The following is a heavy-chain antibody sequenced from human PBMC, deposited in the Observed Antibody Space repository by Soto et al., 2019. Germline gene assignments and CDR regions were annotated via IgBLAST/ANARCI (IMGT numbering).Heavy chain of an antibody. CDR1: GFSLSTSGMC. D-gene: IGHD6-19*01. CDR3: ARIRYSSGWGYGMDV. Sequence: SGPTLVKPTQTLTLTCTFSGFSLSTSGMCVSWIRQPPGKALEWLALIDWDDDKYYSTSLKTRLTISKDTSKNQVVLTMTNMDPVDTATYYCARIRYSSGWGYGMDVWGQGTTVTVSS. J-gene: IGHJ6*02. V-gene: IGHV2-70*01. CDR2: IDWDDDK.